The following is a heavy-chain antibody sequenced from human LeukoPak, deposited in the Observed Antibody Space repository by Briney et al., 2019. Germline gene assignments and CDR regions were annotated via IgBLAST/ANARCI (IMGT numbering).Heavy chain of an antibody. Sequence: GESLKISCKASGYSFTTYWIGWVRQMPGKGLEWMGIICHGDYETRYSTSFQGQVTISADKSISTAYLQWSSLKTSDTAMYFCARYYCTGGVCPTYFDYWGQGTLVTVSS. D-gene: IGHD2-8*02. CDR1: GYSFTTYW. V-gene: IGHV5-51*01. CDR2: ICHGDYET. CDR3: ARYYCTGGVCPTYFDY. J-gene: IGHJ4*02.